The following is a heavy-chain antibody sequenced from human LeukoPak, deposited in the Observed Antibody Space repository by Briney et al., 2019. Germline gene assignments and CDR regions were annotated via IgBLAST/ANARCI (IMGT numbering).Heavy chain of an antibody. CDR1: GFTFSSYA. J-gene: IGHJ6*02. CDR2: ISSSSDYI. CDR3: ARSRSVSNYKGMDV. Sequence: GGSLILSCAASGFTFSSYAMSWVRQTPGKGLGWVSSISSSSDYIYYADSVKGRFTISRDNARNPLYLQMNSLRAEDTAVYYCARSRSVSNYKGMDVWGQGTTVTVSS. V-gene: IGHV3-21*01. D-gene: IGHD5/OR15-5a*01.